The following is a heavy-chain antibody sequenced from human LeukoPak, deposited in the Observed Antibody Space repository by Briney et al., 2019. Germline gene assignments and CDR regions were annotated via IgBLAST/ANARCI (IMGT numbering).Heavy chain of an antibody. CDR2: INPNSGGT. D-gene: IGHD2-2*01. Sequence: GASVKVPCKASGYTFTSYGISWVRQAPGQGLEWMGWINPNSGGTNYAQKFQGRVTMTRDTSISTAYMELSRLRSDDTAVYYCARDMVPAAVDFDYWGQGTLVTVSS. CDR1: GYTFTSYG. V-gene: IGHV1-2*02. J-gene: IGHJ4*02. CDR3: ARDMVPAAVDFDY.